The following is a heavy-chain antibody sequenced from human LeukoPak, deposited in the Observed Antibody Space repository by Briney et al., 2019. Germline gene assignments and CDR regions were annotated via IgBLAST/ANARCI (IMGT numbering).Heavy chain of an antibody. D-gene: IGHD3-22*01. CDR2: ISASDGTT. V-gene: IGHV1-18*01. CDR1: GYSFSIYG. Sequence: ASVKVSCKASGYSFSIYGITWARQAPGQGLEYLGWISASDGTTNYAQKVQDRVTMTTDTSTSTAYLELRSLRSDDAAVYFCARDVSYGTSGYHFFDYWGQGTLVTVSS. CDR3: ARDVSYGTSGYHFFDY. J-gene: IGHJ4*02.